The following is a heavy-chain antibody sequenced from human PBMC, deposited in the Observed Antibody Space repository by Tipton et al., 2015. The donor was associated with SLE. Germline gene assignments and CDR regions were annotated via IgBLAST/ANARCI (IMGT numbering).Heavy chain of an antibody. V-gene: IGHV1-69*01. J-gene: IGHJ4*02. D-gene: IGHD3-22*01. CDR2: IIPIFGTA. Sequence: QSGAEVKKPGSSVKVSCKASGGTFRSYVISWVRQAPGQGLEWMGGIIPIFGTANYAQKFQGRVTITADESTSTAYMELSSLRSDDTAVYYCARVCAYHDSTGYCLFDNWGQGTLVTVSS. CDR3: ARVCAYHDSTGYCLFDN. CDR1: GGTFRSYV.